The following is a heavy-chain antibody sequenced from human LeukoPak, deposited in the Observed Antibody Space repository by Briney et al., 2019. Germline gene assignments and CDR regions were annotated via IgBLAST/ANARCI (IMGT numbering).Heavy chain of an antibody. D-gene: IGHD3-10*01. Sequence: ASVKVSCTASGYTFTSYAMHWVRQAPGQRLEWMGWINAGNGNTKYSKKFQSRVTITRDTSASTPYMELSSLRSEDTGVYYCARDRITMVRGVTNWFDPWGQGTLVSVSS. CDR3: ARDRITMVRGVTNWFDP. CDR2: INAGNGNT. CDR1: GYTFTSYA. V-gene: IGHV1-3*01. J-gene: IGHJ5*02.